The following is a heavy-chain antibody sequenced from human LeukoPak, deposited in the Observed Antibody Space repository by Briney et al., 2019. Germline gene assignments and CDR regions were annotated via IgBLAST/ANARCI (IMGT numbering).Heavy chain of an antibody. D-gene: IGHD1-1*01. V-gene: IGHV3-23*01. J-gene: IGHJ4*02. CDR3: AKRFSSTASTDSSDY. CDR2: NSGSGDNI. Sequence: GGSLRLSCAASGFTFSSYGMSWVRQAPGKGLEWVSSNSGSGDNIYHADSVKGRFTVSRDNSKNTLYLQMNSLRAEDTAVYYCAKRFSSTASTDSSDYWGQGTLVTVSS. CDR1: GFTFSSYG.